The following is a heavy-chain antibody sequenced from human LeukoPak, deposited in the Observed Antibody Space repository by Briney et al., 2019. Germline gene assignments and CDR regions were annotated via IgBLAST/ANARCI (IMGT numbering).Heavy chain of an antibody. Sequence: PGRSLRLSCAASGFTFSSYAMHWVRQAPGKGLEWVAVISYDGSNKYYAESVKGRFTISRDNSKKTLYLQMNSLRAEDTAVYYCASSYYYGSGSYYPDAFDIWGQGTMVTVSS. D-gene: IGHD3-10*01. V-gene: IGHV3-30*04. CDR2: ISYDGSNK. CDR3: ASSYYYGSGSYYPDAFDI. J-gene: IGHJ3*02. CDR1: GFTFSSYA.